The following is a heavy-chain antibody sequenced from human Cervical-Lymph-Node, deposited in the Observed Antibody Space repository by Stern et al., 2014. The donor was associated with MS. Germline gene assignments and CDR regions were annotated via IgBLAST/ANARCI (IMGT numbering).Heavy chain of an antibody. V-gene: IGHV1-2*04. J-gene: IGHJ6*02. CDR3: ARASTTANNYYDVVDV. CDR1: GYTFTDYY. D-gene: IGHD1-1*01. Sequence: QVQLVESGAEVKNPGASVKVSCKASGYTFTDYYMQWMRQAPGQGLEWMGWINPNNGGTKSAQKFQGWVTMTRDTSTRTAYMELSRLRSDDTAIYYCARASTTANNYYDVVDVWGQGTTVTVTS. CDR2: INPNNGGT.